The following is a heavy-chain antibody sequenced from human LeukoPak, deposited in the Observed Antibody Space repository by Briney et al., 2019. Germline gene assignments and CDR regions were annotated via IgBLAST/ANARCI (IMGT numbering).Heavy chain of an antibody. CDR1: GFIFDDYA. J-gene: IGHJ4*02. CDR2: ISWNGGRT. D-gene: IGHD3-22*01. Sequence: PGGSLRLSCAASGFIFDDYAMHWVRQAPGKGLEWVSGISWNGGRTAYEDSVKGRLTISRDNAKNSLYLQMNSLRAEDTALYYCAKPIYDSSGYTIVGFDYWGQGTLVTVSS. CDR3: AKPIYDSSGYTIVGFDY. V-gene: IGHV3-9*01.